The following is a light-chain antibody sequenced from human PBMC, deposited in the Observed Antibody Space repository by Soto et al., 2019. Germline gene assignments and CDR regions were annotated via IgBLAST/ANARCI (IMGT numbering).Light chain of an antibody. V-gene: IGKV3-20*01. J-gene: IGKJ1*01. CDR3: QQYGSSPPKT. Sequence: EVVLTQSPGTLSLSPGEGATLSCRASQSVSSSYLAWYQQKPGQAPRLLIYGASSRATGIPDRFSGSGSGTDFTLTISRLEPEDFAVYYCQQYGSSPPKTFGHGTKV. CDR1: QSVSSSY. CDR2: GAS.